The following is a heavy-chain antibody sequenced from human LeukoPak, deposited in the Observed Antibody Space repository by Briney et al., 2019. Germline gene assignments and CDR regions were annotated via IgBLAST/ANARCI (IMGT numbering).Heavy chain of an antibody. Sequence: AGGSLRLSCAASGFTFSSYGMHWVRQAPGKGLEWVAFIRYDGSNKYYADSVKGRFTISRDNSKNTLYLQMNSLRAEDTAVYYCAKDTIGVVPAAILDYWGQGTLVTVSS. CDR3: AKDTIGVVPAAILDY. D-gene: IGHD2-2*02. CDR2: IRYDGSNK. J-gene: IGHJ4*02. V-gene: IGHV3-30*02. CDR1: GFTFSSYG.